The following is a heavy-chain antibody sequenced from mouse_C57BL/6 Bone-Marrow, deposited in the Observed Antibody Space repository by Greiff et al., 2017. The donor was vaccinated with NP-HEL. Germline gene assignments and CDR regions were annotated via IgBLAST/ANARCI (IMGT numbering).Heavy chain of an antibody. D-gene: IGHD3-3*01. CDR3: ARERSGDLYAMDY. J-gene: IGHJ4*01. CDR2: IDPSDSYT. Sequence: QVQLQQPGAELVMPGASVKLSCKASGYTFTSYWMHWVKQRPGQGLEWIGEIDPSDSYTNYNQKFKGKSTLTVDKSSSTAYMQLSSLTSEDSAVYYCARERSGDLYAMDYWGQGTSVTVSS. V-gene: IGHV1-69*01. CDR1: GYTFTSYW.